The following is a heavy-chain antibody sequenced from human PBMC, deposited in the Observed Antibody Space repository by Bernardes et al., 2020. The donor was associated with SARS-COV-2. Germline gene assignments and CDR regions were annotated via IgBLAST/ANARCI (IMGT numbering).Heavy chain of an antibody. D-gene: IGHD2-15*01. Sequence: ASVKVSCKASGYTFTSYGISWVRQAPGQGLEWMGWISAYNGTTTYAQKLQGRVTMTTDTSTSTAYMELRSLRSDDTAVYYCARDRPVVVAATPEPHYYYYYGMDVWGKGTTVTV. CDR2: ISAYNGTT. V-gene: IGHV1-18*01. CDR3: ARDRPVVVAATPEPHYYYYYGMDV. CDR1: GYTFTSYG. J-gene: IGHJ6*04.